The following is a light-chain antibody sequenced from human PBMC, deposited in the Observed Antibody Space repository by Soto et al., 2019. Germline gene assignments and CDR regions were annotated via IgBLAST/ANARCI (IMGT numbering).Light chain of an antibody. J-gene: IGKJ4*01. V-gene: IGKV3-20*01. CDR2: GAS. Sequence: ETVLTQSPGTLSLSPGQRATLSCRASQSVSSSNLAWYQQKPGQAPRLLIYGASCRATGIPVRFSGSGSGTDVTLTISGLEPEDFAVYFCQQYVGSGPVTFGGGTKVEVK. CDR1: QSVSSSN. CDR3: QQYVGSGPVT.